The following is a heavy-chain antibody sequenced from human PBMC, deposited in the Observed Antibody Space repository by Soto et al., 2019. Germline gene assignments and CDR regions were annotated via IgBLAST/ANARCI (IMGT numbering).Heavy chain of an antibody. CDR2: INAGNGNT. V-gene: IGHV1-3*01. Sequence: AASVKVSCKASGYTFTSYAMHWVRQAPGQRLEWMGWINAGNGNTKYSQKFQGRVTITRDTSASTAYMELSSLRSEDTAVYYCARDPNPYYYDSSGYLDYWGQGTLVTSPQ. D-gene: IGHD3-22*01. CDR3: ARDPNPYYYDSSGYLDY. CDR1: GYTFTSYA. J-gene: IGHJ4*02.